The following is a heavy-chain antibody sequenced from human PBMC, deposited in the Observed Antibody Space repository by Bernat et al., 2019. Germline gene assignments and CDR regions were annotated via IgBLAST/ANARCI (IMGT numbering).Heavy chain of an antibody. V-gene: IGHV3-30*18. CDR1: GFTFSSYG. CDR2: ISYDGSNK. D-gene: IGHD6-19*01. J-gene: IGHJ6*02. Sequence: QVQLVESGGGVVQPGRSLRLSCAASGFTFSSYGMHWVRQAPGKGLEWVAVISYDGSNKYYADSVKSRFTISRDNSKNTLYLQMNSLRAEDTAVYYCAKDPSQVAAAGDYYYYYGMDVWGQGTTVTVSS. CDR3: AKDPSQVAAAGDYYYYYGMDV.